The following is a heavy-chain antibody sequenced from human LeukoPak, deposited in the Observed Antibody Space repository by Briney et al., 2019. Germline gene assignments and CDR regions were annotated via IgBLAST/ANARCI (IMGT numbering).Heavy chain of an antibody. CDR1: GYTLTELS. Sequence: ASVKVSCKVSGYTLTELSMHWVRQAPGKGLEWMGGFDPEDGETIYAQKFQGRVTMTEDTSTDTAYMELKSLTSEDTAVYFCARVGTTGATADNWGQGTLVTVSS. CDR3: ARVGTTGATADN. J-gene: IGHJ4*02. V-gene: IGHV1-24*01. CDR2: FDPEDGET. D-gene: IGHD4-11*01.